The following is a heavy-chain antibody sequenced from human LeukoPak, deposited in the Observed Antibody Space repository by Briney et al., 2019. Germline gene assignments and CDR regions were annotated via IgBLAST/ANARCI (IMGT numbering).Heavy chain of an antibody. D-gene: IGHD6-13*01. CDR1: GGSISDSNYY. J-gene: IGHJ4*02. CDR2: INRSRST. Sequence: SETLSLTCTVSGGSISDSNYYWSWIRQPPGKGLEWIGEINRSRSTNYNPSLKSRVTISLDMSKNQFSLKVNSVTAADTAVYFCARGVAAAGADYWGQGTLVTVSS. V-gene: IGHV4-34*01. CDR3: ARGVAAAGADY.